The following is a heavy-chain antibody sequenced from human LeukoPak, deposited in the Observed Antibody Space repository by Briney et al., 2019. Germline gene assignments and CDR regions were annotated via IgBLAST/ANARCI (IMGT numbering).Heavy chain of an antibody. CDR2: INHSGST. CDR3: ARGRREWLRFGFRIDAFDI. CDR1: GGSISSYY. V-gene: IGHV4-34*01. D-gene: IGHD5-12*01. Sequence: SETLSLTCTVSGGSISSYYWSWIRQPPGKGLEWIGEINHSGSTNYNPSLKSRVTISVDTSKNQFSLKLSSVTAADTAVYYCARGRREWLRFGFRIDAFDIWGQGTMVTVSS. J-gene: IGHJ3*02.